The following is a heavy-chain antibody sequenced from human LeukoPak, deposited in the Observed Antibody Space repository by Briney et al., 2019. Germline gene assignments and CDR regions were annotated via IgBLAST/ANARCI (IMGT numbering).Heavy chain of an antibody. Sequence: GGSLRRSCAASGLTSDDYGMSWVRQAPGKGLEWVSGIDWNGGSTGYADSVKGRFTISRDNAKNSLYLQMNSLRAEDTVVYYCARGDTMVRGVHDAFDIWGQGTMVTVSS. V-gene: IGHV3-20*04. CDR2: IDWNGGST. J-gene: IGHJ3*02. D-gene: IGHD3-10*01. CDR3: ARGDTMVRGVHDAFDI. CDR1: GLTSDDYG.